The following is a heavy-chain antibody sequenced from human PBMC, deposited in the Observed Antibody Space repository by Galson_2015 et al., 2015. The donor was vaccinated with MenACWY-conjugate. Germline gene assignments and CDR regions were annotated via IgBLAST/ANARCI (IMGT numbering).Heavy chain of an antibody. D-gene: IGHD6-19*01. CDR3: ARDVSPRGENSNDWYDAFDV. J-gene: IGHJ3*01. V-gene: IGHV3-7*03. CDR2: IKGDGPKE. CDR1: GFSINAYW. Sequence: SLRLSCAASGFSINAYWMTWVRQAPGKGLEWVANIKGDGPKENYVDSVKGRVTLSRDNAKNTLYLQMNSLRVEDTALYFCARDVSPRGENSNDWYDAFDVWGQGTMVTVSS.